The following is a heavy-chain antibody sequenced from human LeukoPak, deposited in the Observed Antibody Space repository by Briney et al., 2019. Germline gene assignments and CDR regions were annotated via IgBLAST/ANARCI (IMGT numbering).Heavy chain of an antibody. Sequence: GGSLKISCKGSGSSFTSYWIGWVRQMPGKGLEWMGIIYPGDSDTRYSPSFQGQVTISADKSISTAYLQWSSLKASDTAMYYCARASSSWTYYFDYWGQGTLVTVSS. CDR1: GSSFTSYW. D-gene: IGHD6-13*01. CDR2: IYPGDSDT. J-gene: IGHJ4*02. V-gene: IGHV5-51*01. CDR3: ARASSSWTYYFDY.